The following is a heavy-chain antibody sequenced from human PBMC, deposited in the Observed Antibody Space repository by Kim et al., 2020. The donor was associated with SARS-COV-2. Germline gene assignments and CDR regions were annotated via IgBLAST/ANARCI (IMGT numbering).Heavy chain of an antibody. D-gene: IGHD1-26*01. J-gene: IGHJ3*02. CDR2: ISTSGGTT. CDR3: VQKGGDGNYYAAFDI. V-gene: IGHV3-23*01. CDR1: GFTFSNYD. Sequence: GGSLRLSCVASGFTFSNYDMIWVRQAPGKGLEWVSGISTSGGTTYYADSVKGRFTISRDNSKNTLYLQMSSLRAEDTAVYYCVQKGGDGNYYAAFDIWGQGAMVTVSS.